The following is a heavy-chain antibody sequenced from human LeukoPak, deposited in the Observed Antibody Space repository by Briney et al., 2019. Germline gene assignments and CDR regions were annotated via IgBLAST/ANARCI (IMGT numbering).Heavy chain of an antibody. D-gene: IGHD3-3*01. Sequence: GASVKVSCKASGGTFSSYAISWVRQAPGQGPEWMGGIIPIFGTANYAQKFQGRVTITADESTSTAYMELSSLRSEDTAVYYCAREGSEIFGVVEVLNWFDPWGQGTLVTVSS. CDR3: AREGSEIFGVVEVLNWFDP. V-gene: IGHV1-69*13. CDR2: IIPIFGTA. CDR1: GGTFSSYA. J-gene: IGHJ5*02.